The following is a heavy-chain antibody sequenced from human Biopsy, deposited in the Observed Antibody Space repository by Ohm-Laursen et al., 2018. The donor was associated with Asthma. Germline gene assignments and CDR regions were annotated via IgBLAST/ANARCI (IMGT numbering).Heavy chain of an antibody. J-gene: IGHJ2*01. Sequence: TLSLTCTVSGGSVSSGSYYWSWIRQPPGKGLAWVSYISYSESTDYNPSLKSRLTISMDTSKNQFSLKLSSVTAADTAVYYCARVPTTLRYFDLWGRGTLVTVSS. CDR2: ISYSEST. D-gene: IGHD2-15*01. CDR3: ARVPTTLRYFDL. V-gene: IGHV4-61*01. CDR1: GGSVSSGSYY.